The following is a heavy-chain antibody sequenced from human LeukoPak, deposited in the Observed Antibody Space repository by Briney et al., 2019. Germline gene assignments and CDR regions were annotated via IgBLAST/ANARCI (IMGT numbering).Heavy chain of an antibody. CDR2: MNPNSGNT. V-gene: IGHV1-8*01. D-gene: IGHD6-6*01. CDR1: GYTFTSYD. J-gene: IGHJ5*02. CDR3: ARWQFQRVHLSYNWFDP. Sequence: ASVKVSCKASGYTFTSYDINWVRQATGQGLEWMGWMNPNSGNTGYAQKFQGRVTMTRNTSISTAYMELSSLRSEDTAVYYCARWQFQRVHLSYNWFDPWGQGTLVTVSS.